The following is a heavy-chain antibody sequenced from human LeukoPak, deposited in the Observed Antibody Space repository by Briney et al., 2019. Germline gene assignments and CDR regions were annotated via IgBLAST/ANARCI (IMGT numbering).Heavy chain of an antibody. CDR3: AKRGSVGTLGHFDY. D-gene: IGHD6-13*01. CDR2: ISGSGGST. J-gene: IGHJ4*02. Sequence: GGSLRLSCAASGSTFSSYAMSWVRQAPGKGLEWVSAISGSGGSTYYADSVKGRFTISRDNSKNTLFLQMNSLRAEDTAVYYCAKRGSVGTLGHFDYWGQGTLVTVSS. CDR1: GSTFSSYA. V-gene: IGHV3-23*01.